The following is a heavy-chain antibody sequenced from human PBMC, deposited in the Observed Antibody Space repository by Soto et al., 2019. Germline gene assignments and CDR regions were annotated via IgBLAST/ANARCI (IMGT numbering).Heavy chain of an antibody. J-gene: IGHJ4*02. D-gene: IGHD1-26*01. CDR2: ISYDGSDM. Sequence: QVHLVESGGDVVQPGRSLRLSCAASGFSFSSYAIHWVRQAPGKGLEWVAVISYDGSDMYYGDSVKGRFTISRDNSNNTLYLQMNSLRPDDTAPYYCAKDPRGIVGAGAWLDSWGQGTLVIVSS. CDR3: AKDPRGIVGAGAWLDS. V-gene: IGHV3-30*18. CDR1: GFSFSSYA.